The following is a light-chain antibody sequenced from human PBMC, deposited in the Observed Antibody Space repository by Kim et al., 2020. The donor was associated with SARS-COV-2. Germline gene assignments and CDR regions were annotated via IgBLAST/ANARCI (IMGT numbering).Light chain of an antibody. CDR1: QSVSSSY. CDR3: QQYGSSREYT. CDR2: GAS. J-gene: IGKJ2*01. Sequence: EIVLTQSPGPLSLSPGERATLSCRASQSVSSSYLAWYQQKPGQAPRLLIYGASSRATGIPDRFSGSGSGTDFTLTISRLEPEDFAVYYCQQYGSSREYTFGQGTKLEIK. V-gene: IGKV3-20*01.